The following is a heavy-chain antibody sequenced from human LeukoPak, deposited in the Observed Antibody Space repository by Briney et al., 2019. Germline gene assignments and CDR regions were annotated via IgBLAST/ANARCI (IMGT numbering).Heavy chain of an antibody. Sequence: PGGSLRLSCAASGFTFSNYAMSWVRQAPGKGLEWVSGISWNSGSIGYADSVKGRFTISRDNAKNSLYLQMNSLRAEDTALYYCAKGKRFYLDDAFDIWGQGTMVTVSS. V-gene: IGHV3-9*01. CDR3: AKGKRFYLDDAFDI. CDR2: ISWNSGSI. J-gene: IGHJ3*02. CDR1: GFTFSNYA. D-gene: IGHD3-16*02.